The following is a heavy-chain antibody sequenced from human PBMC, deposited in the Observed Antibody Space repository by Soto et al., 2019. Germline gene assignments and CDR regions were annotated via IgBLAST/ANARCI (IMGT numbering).Heavy chain of an antibody. V-gene: IGHV3-15*01. J-gene: IGHJ4*02. CDR3: STALRRDSALGAY. CDR1: GFPFIDAW. CDR2: IRNNADGGTA. D-gene: IGHD3-16*01. Sequence: GGSLRLSCAASGFPFIDAWLTWVRQAPGKGLQWIGRIRNNADGGTADLAAPVRGRFSISRDDSKDTLYLHMNSLEIHDTAVYFCSTALRRDSALGAYWGQGTLVTVSS.